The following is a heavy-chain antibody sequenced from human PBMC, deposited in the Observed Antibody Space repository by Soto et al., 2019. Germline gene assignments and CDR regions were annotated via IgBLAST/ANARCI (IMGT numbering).Heavy chain of an antibody. D-gene: IGHD6-6*01. J-gene: IGHJ6*02. Sequence: GGSLRLSCAASGFTFSSYAMSWVRQAPGKGLEWVSAISGSGGSTYYADSVKGRFTISRDNSKNTLYLQMNSLRAEDTAVYYCAKDLVGYSSSSHVPYSYYGMDVWGQGTTVTVSS. CDR3: AKDLVGYSSSSHVPYSYYGMDV. CDR1: GFTFSSYA. CDR2: ISGSGGST. V-gene: IGHV3-23*01.